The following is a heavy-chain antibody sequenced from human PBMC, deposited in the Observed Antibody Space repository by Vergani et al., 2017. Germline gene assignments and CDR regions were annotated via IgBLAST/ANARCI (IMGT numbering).Heavy chain of an antibody. Sequence: VESGGALVQPGGSLRLSCAVSGFAVSENYIKWVRQAPGKGLEWVSIIYPSGETFFTDSVTGRFTLSRDNSKNMVYLEMNTLRPDDSSLYYCASRISVGESLSDFWGRGTLVTVAS. CDR1: GFAVSENY. CDR3: ASRISVGESLSDF. V-gene: IGHV3-66*02. D-gene: IGHD3-10*01. CDR2: IYPSGET. J-gene: IGHJ4*02.